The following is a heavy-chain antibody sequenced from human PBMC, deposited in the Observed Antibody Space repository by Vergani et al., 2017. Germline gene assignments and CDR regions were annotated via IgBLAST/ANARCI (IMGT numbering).Heavy chain of an antibody. V-gene: IGHV3-30-3*01. J-gene: IGHJ4*02. CDR3: ARERRVYEILTGSLDY. D-gene: IGHD3-9*01. Sequence: QVQLVESGGGVVQPGRSLRLSCAASGFTFSSYAMHWVRQAPGKGLEWVAVISYDGSNKYYADSVKGRFTISRDNSKNTLYLQMNSLRAEDTAVYYCARERRVYEILTGSLDYWGQGTLVTVSS. CDR2: ISYDGSNK. CDR1: GFTFSSYA.